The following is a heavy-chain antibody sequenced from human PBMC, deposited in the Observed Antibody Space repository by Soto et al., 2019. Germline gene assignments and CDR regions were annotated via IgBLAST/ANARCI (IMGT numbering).Heavy chain of an antibody. D-gene: IGHD6-6*01. CDR1: GFTFGDYA. J-gene: IGHJ4*02. CDR3: TRRAARPEY. Sequence: GGSLRLSCTASGFTFGDYAMSWFRQAPGKGLEWVGFIRNKAYDGTTEYAASVKGRFTISRDDSKSIAYLQMNSLKMEDTAVYYCTRRAARPEYWGQGTLVTVSS. V-gene: IGHV3-49*03. CDR2: IRNKAYDGTT.